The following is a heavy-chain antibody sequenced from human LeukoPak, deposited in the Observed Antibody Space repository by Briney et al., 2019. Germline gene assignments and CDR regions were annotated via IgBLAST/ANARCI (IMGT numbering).Heavy chain of an antibody. J-gene: IGHJ5*02. CDR2: INHSGST. CDR3: ARGGRRYCSSTSCFRANWFDP. Sequence: PSETLSLTCAVYGGSFSGYYWSWIRQPPGKGLEWIGEINHSGSTNYNPSLKSRVTISVDTSKNQISLKLSSVTAADTAVYYCARGGRRYCSSTSCFRANWFDPWGQGTLVTVSS. D-gene: IGHD2-2*01. CDR1: GGSFSGYY. V-gene: IGHV4-34*01.